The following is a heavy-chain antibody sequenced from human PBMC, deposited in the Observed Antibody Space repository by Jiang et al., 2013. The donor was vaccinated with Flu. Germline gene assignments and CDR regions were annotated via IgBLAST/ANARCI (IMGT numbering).Heavy chain of an antibody. CDR1: GSISSVITT. D-gene: IGHD2-2*01. V-gene: IGHV4-30-4*01. CDR2: IYYMGAP. Sequence: GSISSVITTGVGSASPRKGLEWIGYIYYMGAPTXNRPSKSRVTISVDTSKNQFSLKLSSVTAADTAVYYCASFIVVVPASWYNWFDPWGQGTLVTVSS. J-gene: IGHJ5*02. CDR3: ASFIVVVPASWYNWFDP.